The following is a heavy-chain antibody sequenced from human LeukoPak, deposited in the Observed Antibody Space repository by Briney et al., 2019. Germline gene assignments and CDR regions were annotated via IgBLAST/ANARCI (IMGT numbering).Heavy chain of an antibody. J-gene: IGHJ4*02. CDR1: GESFSGNI. Sequence: SETLSLTCAVSGESFSGNIWTWIRQSPGKGLEWIGEIDNNGITNYNPSLKSRVTMSVDTTRKRFSLRLTSESAADTGVYYCARGRGGAKAFYFDYWGQGSLVTVSS. V-gene: IGHV4-34*01. D-gene: IGHD1-26*01. CDR2: IDNNGIT. CDR3: ARGRGGAKAFYFDY.